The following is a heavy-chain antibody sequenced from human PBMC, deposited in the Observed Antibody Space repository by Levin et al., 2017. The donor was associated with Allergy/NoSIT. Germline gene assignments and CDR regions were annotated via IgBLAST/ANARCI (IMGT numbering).Heavy chain of an antibody. V-gene: IGHV4-39*01. CDR3: ARLWDGDYVLDY. CDR1: GGSISSSSYY. J-gene: IGHJ4*02. CDR2: IYYSGST. Sequence: PSETLSLTCTVSGGSISSSSYYWGWIRQPPGKGLEWIGSIYYSGSTYYNPSLKSRVTISVDTSKNQFSLKLSSVTAADTAVYYCARLWDGDYVLDYWGQGTLVTVSS. D-gene: IGHD4-17*01.